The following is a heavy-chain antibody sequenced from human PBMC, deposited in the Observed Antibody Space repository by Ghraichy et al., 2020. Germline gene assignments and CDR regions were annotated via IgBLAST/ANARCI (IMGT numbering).Heavy chain of an antibody. CDR3: ASTPVLGLDYYALDV. Sequence: SETLSLTCTVSGVSMSRYYWSWIRQPAGKGLEWIGRIYTTGSTRYNSSLKSRVTMSVDTSKKQFSLRLTSVTAADTAVYYCASTPVLGLDYYALDVWGQGTTVIVSS. J-gene: IGHJ6*02. CDR2: IYTTGST. V-gene: IGHV4-4*07. CDR1: GVSMSRYY. D-gene: IGHD3-10*02.